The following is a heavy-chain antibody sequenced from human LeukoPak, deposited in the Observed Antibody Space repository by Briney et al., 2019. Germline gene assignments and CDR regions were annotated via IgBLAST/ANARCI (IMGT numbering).Heavy chain of an antibody. CDR2: ISAYNGNT. J-gene: IGHJ4*02. V-gene: IGHV1-18*01. CDR1: GYTLTSYG. CDR3: ARGARRYDYVWGSYRSDFDY. Sequence: GASVKVSCKASGYTLTSYGISWVRQAPGQGLEWMGWISAYNGNTNYAQKLQGRVTMTTDTSTSTAYMELRSLRSDDTAVYYCARGARRYDYVWGSYRSDFDYWGQGTLVTVSS. D-gene: IGHD3-16*02.